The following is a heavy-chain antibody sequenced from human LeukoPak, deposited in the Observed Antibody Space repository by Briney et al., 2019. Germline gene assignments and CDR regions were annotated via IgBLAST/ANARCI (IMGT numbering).Heavy chain of an antibody. J-gene: IGHJ4*02. D-gene: IGHD1-26*01. V-gene: IGHV1-2*06. CDR3: ESLYHIVGTTFHF. Sequence: XCKGSXYTFTXXYIHWGRQAPGQGLEWMGRIDPNTGGTKSAKNFQGRVTMTRDTSISTAYMALRGLRSDDTAVDYCESLYHIVGTTFHFWRQEPLLPVSS. CDR2: IDPNTGGT. CDR1: XYTFTXXY.